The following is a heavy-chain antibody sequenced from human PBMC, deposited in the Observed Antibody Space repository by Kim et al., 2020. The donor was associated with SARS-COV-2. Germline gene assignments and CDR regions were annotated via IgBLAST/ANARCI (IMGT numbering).Heavy chain of an antibody. CDR3: ARGSDQRLDIIFYY. D-gene: IGHD6-25*01. CDR1: GDTFSSYA. J-gene: IGHJ4*02. CDR2: IIPIFGTA. Sequence: SVKVSCKASGDTFSSYAIRWVRQAPGQGLEWMGGIIPIFGTANYAQKFQGRVTITADESTSTAYMELSSLRSEDTAVYYCARGSDQRLDIIFYYWGQGTLVTVSS. V-gene: IGHV1-69*13.